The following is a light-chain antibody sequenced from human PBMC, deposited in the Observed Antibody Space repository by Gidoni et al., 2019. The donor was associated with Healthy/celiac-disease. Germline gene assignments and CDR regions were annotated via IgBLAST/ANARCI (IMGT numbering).Light chain of an antibody. CDR2: AAS. V-gene: IGKV1-9*01. J-gene: IGKJ3*01. CDR1: QGISSY. CDR3: QQLNSYPRT. Sequence: DIQLTQSPSFLSASVGDRVTITCWASQGISSYFAWYQQKPGKAPKLLIYAASTLQSGVPSRFSGSGSGTEFTLTISSLQPEDFATYYCQQLNSYPRTFGPGTKVDIK.